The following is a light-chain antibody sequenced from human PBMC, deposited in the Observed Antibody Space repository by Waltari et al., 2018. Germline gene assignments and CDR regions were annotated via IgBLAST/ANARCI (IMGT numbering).Light chain of an antibody. CDR3: AAWEDRLNGWV. J-gene: IGLJ3*02. CDR2: GNN. Sequence: QSVLTQPPSASGTPGQRVTISCSGSSPNIGSNIVNWYQHLPGTAPKLLIYGNNQWPAGISVRFSGSKSGTSASLAISGLQSEDEADYFCAAWEDRLNGWVFGGGTKLTVL. V-gene: IGLV1-44*01. CDR1: SPNIGSNI.